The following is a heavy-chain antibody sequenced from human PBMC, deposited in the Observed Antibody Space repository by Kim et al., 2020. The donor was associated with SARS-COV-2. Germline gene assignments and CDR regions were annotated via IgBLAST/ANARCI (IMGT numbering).Heavy chain of an antibody. J-gene: IGHJ5*02. Sequence: YNPSLKSRVTISVDKSKNQFSLKLSAVTAADTAVYYCARAQGSEYNWFDPWGQGTLVTVSS. V-gene: IGHV4-4*02. CDR3: ARAQGSEYNWFDP.